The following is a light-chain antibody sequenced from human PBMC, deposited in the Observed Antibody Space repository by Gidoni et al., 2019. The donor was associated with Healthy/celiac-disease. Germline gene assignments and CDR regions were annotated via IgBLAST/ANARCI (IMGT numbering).Light chain of an antibody. Sequence: EIVFTQSPATLSLSPGERATLSCRASQSVSSYLAWYQQKPGQAHRLLIYDASNRATGIPARFSGSGSGTDFTITISRLEPEDFAVYYCQQRSNWCFTFGPGTKVDIK. CDR3: QQRSNWCFT. CDR1: QSVSSY. V-gene: IGKV3-11*01. CDR2: DAS. J-gene: IGKJ3*01.